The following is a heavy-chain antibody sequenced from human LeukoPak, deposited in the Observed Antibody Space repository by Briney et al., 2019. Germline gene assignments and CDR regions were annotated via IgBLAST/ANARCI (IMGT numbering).Heavy chain of an antibody. Sequence: GGSLRLSCAASGFTVSSNYMSWVRQAPGKGLEWVSVIGEKDGRTVYADSVKDRFTVSRDDSKNTVDLQMNSLRDEDTAVYYCAKKGRTNGRCDSFDIWGQGTMVTVSS. CDR3: AKKGRTNGRCDSFDI. D-gene: IGHD2-8*01. J-gene: IGHJ3*02. CDR1: GFTVSSNY. CDR2: IGEKDGRT. V-gene: IGHV3-53*01.